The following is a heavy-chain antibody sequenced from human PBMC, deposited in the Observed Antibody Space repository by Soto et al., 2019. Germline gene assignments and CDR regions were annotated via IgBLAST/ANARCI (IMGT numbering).Heavy chain of an antibody. J-gene: IGHJ6*02. CDR2: INHSGST. V-gene: IGHV4-34*01. Sequence: SETLSLTCAVYGGSFSGYYWSWIRQPPGKGLGWIGEINHSGSTNYNPSLKSRVTISVDTSKNQFSLKLSSVTAADTAVYYCARGRGVRGSYVYYYYGMDVWGQGTTVTVSS. D-gene: IGHD1-26*01. CDR1: GGSFSGYY. CDR3: ARGRGVRGSYVYYYYGMDV.